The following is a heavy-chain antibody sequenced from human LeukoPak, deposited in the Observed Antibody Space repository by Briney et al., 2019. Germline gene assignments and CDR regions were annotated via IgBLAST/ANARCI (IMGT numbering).Heavy chain of an antibody. D-gene: IGHD2-15*01. CDR2: ISSSSRYI. CDR3: ARDQEPKMRLGYCRGGSCYPDY. CDR1: GFTFSSYS. V-gene: IGHV3-21*06. J-gene: IGHJ4*02. Sequence: GGSLILSCEASGFTFSSYSMNWARQAPGKGLEWVSAISSSSRYIFYADSVKGRFTISRDNANVLYLQMNSLRAEDAAVYYCARDQEPKMRLGYCRGGSCYPDYWGQGTLVTVSS.